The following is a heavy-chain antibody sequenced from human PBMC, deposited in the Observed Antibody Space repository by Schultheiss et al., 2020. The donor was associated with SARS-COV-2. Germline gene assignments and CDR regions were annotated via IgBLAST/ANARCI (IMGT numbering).Heavy chain of an antibody. D-gene: IGHD3-3*01. J-gene: IGHJ4*02. V-gene: IGHV3-53*01. CDR1: GFTVSSNY. CDR3: ARGGNFRSAHYPPFDH. Sequence: GESLKISFAASGFTVSSNYMSWVRQAPGKGLEWVSVIYSGGSTYYADSVKGRFTISRDNSKNTLYLQMNSLRAEDSAVYHCARGGNFRSAHYPPFDHWGQGALVTVSS. CDR2: IYSGGST.